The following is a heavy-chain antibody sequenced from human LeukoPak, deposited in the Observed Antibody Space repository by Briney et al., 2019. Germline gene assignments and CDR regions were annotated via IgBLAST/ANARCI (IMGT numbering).Heavy chain of an antibody. Sequence: GGSLRLSCATSGFTSSSYEMYWVRQAPGKGLEWVSYISSSGSTIYYAGSVKGRFTMSRDNAKNSVYLQMNSLRAEDTAVYYCARDNTMARGVKFDYWGQGTLVTVSS. CDR2: ISSSGSTI. D-gene: IGHD3-10*01. V-gene: IGHV3-48*03. CDR3: ARDNTMARGVKFDY. CDR1: GFTSSSYE. J-gene: IGHJ4*02.